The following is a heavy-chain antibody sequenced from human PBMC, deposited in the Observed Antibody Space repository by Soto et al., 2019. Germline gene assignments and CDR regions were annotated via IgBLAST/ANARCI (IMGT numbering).Heavy chain of an antibody. J-gene: IGHJ4*02. CDR2: ISNDGSNP. D-gene: IGHD3-22*01. V-gene: IGHV3-30-3*01. Sequence: QVQLVESGGGVVQPERSLRLSCAASGFTFSKYAMHWVRQARGTGLEWVAVISNDGSNPYYADSVKGRFTISRDNSKNTLYLQMNSLREADTAVYYCARTGYDRSGYFVEYYFDYWGQGNLVTVYS. CDR1: GFTFSKYA. CDR3: ARTGYDRSGYFVEYYFDY.